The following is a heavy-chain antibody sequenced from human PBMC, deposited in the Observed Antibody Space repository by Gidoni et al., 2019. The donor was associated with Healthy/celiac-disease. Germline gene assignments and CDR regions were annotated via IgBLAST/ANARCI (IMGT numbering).Heavy chain of an antibody. CDR1: GVSLSNARMG. J-gene: IGHJ4*02. Sequence: QADLKESGPVLVKPTETLPLTRYVPGVSLSNARMGVSWIRQPLGKALEWLAHFLSNVEISCSTSLKSRLTVSKDTSKSPVVLTMAHMYSVHSAASCCARICGYGPVWIDYWGQGTLVTVSS. CDR2: FLSNVEI. V-gene: IGHV2-26*01. D-gene: IGHD5-12*01. CDR3: ARICGYGPVWIDY.